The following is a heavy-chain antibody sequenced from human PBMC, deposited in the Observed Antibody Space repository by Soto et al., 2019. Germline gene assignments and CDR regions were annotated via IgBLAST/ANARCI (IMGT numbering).Heavy chain of an antibody. Sequence: PGGSLRLSCAASGFTFSSYGMHWVRQAPGKGLEWVAVISYDGSNKYYADSVKARFTISRDHSKNTLYLQMNSLRAEDTALYYCAKDLIISRSYSGANWFEPWGHGNLVTVSS. CDR3: AKDLIISRSYSGANWFEP. J-gene: IGHJ5*02. CDR2: ISYDGSNK. CDR1: GFTFSSYG. V-gene: IGHV3-30*18. D-gene: IGHD6-6*01.